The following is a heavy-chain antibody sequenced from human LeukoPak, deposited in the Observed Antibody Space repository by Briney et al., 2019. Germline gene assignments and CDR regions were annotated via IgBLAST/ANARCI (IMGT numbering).Heavy chain of an antibody. CDR2: INHSGST. CDR1: GGSFSGYY. J-gene: IGHJ4*02. V-gene: IGHV4-34*01. D-gene: IGHD5-18*01. CDR3: ARVRGYSYGGTTYYDY. Sequence: SETLSLTCAVYGGSFSGYYWSWIRQPPGKGLEWIGEINHSGSTNYNPSLKSRVTISVDTSKNQSSLKLSSVTAADTAVYYCARVRGYSYGGTTYYDYWGQGTLVTVSS.